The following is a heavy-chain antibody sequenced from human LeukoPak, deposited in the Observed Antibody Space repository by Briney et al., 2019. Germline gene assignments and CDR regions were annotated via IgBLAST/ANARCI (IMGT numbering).Heavy chain of an antibody. CDR1: GASVTTSSYN. D-gene: IGHD6-19*01. Sequence: PSETLSLTCTVSGASVTTSSYNCGWLRKPPEKGLEWIGIIYYSWSTYYNPSLKSRVTISVDTSKNTSSLKLSSVTAPATAVYYRARSSRAVAGTLDYWGEGSLLSVSS. V-gene: IGHV4-39*01. CDR3: ARSSRAVAGTLDY. CDR2: IYYSWST. J-gene: IGHJ4*02.